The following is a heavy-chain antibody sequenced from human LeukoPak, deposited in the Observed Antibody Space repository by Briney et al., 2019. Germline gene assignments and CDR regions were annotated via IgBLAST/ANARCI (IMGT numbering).Heavy chain of an antibody. J-gene: IGHJ3*02. V-gene: IGHV4-34*01. Sequence: SETLSLTCAVYGGSFSGYYWSWIRQPPGKGLEWIGEINHSGSTNYNPSRKSRVTISVDTSKNQFSLKLSSVTAADTAVYYCARGLRIGLNAFDIWGQGTMVTVSS. CDR2: INHSGST. CDR3: ARGLRIGLNAFDI. D-gene: IGHD2-15*01. CDR1: GGSFSGYY.